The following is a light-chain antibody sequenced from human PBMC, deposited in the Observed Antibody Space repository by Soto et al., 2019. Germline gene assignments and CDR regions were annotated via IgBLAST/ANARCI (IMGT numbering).Light chain of an antibody. CDR1: QSVSSSY. CDR2: GAS. V-gene: IGKV3-20*01. Sequence: EIVLTQSPGTLSLSPGERATLSCRASQSVSSSYLAWYQQKPGQAPRLLIHGASSRATGIPDRFSGSGSGTDFTLTISRLEPEDFAVYYCQQYGSSFRTFGQGTKVEIK. J-gene: IGKJ1*01. CDR3: QQYGSSFRT.